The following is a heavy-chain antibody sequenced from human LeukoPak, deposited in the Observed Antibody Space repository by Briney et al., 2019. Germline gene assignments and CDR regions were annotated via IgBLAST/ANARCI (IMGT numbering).Heavy chain of an antibody. D-gene: IGHD3-22*01. J-gene: IGHJ4*02. CDR3: ARGQDDRSGTFDY. CDR2: MSPSGTT. CDR1: GDSVSSGNYY. V-gene: IGHV4-61*01. Sequence: SGTLSLTCTLSGDSVSSGNYYLSWIRQPPGKGLDWITYMSPSGTTKYNPSLKIRVTTSVDTSRTQFSLRLSSVTAADTAVYYCARGQDDRSGTFDYWSQGILVTVSS.